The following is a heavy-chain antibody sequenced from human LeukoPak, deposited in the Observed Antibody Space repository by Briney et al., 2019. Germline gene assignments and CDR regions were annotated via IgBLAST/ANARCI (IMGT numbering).Heavy chain of an antibody. Sequence: ASVTVSCKASGYTFTSYGTSWVRQAPGQGLEWMGWISAYNGNTNYAQELQGRVTMTTDTSTSTAYMELRSLRSDDTAVYYCARGFGAPYYYDSSGYEADYWGQGTLVTVSS. D-gene: IGHD3-22*01. CDR2: ISAYNGNT. J-gene: IGHJ4*02. V-gene: IGHV1-18*01. CDR1: GYTFTSYG. CDR3: ARGFGAPYYYDSSGYEADY.